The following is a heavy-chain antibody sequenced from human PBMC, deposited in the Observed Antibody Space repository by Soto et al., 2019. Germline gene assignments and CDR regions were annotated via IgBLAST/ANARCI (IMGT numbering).Heavy chain of an antibody. D-gene: IGHD1-1*01. Sequence: PGESLKISCKGSGYSFTSYWIGWVRQMPGKGLEWMGIIYPGDSDTRYSPSFQGQVTISADKSTSTAYLQWSSLKASDTAMYYCARQVTTGTTYYYYYGMDVWGQGTTVTVSS. V-gene: IGHV5-51*01. CDR2: IYPGDSDT. CDR1: GYSFTSYW. CDR3: ARQVTTGTTYYYYYGMDV. J-gene: IGHJ6*02.